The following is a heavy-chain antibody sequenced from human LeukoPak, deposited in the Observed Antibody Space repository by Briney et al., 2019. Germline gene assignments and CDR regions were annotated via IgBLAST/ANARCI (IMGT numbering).Heavy chain of an antibody. D-gene: IGHD5-18*01. CDR3: ARGYSYGTAS. CDR1: GGTFNNYP. Sequence: SVKVSCKASGGTFNNYPISWVRQAPGQGLEWMGGIIPIFGTANYAQKFQGRVTITADESTSTAYMELSSLRSEDTVVYYCARGYSYGTASWGQGTLVTVSS. CDR2: IIPIFGTA. J-gene: IGHJ5*02. V-gene: IGHV1-69*13.